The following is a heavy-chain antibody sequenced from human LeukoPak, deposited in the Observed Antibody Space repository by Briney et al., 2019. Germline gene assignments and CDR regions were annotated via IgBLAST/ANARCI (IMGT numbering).Heavy chain of an antibody. J-gene: IGHJ4*02. CDR3: ARDPGGT. CDR1: GFTFSSYA. CDR2: IRYDGGNE. V-gene: IGHV3-30*02. Sequence: GGSLRLSCAASGFTFSSYAMHWVRQAPGKGLEWVAFIRYDGGNEYYADSVKGRFTVSRDNSKNTLYLQMNSLRAEDTAVYYCARDPGGTWGQGTLVTVSS. D-gene: IGHD1-1*01.